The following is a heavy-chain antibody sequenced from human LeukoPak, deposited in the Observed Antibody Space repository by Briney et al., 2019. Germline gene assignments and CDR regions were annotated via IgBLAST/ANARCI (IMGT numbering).Heavy chain of an antibody. CDR3: ARLELERLDY. CDR2: ISYDGSNR. V-gene: IGHV3-30*03. J-gene: IGHJ4*02. CDR1: GFTFSSYG. D-gene: IGHD1-1*01. Sequence: GRSLRLSCAASGFTFSSYGMHWVRQAPGKGLEWVASISYDGSNRYFAESVKGRFTISRDNAKNSLYLQMNSLRVEDTAVYYCARLELERLDYWGQGTLVTVSS.